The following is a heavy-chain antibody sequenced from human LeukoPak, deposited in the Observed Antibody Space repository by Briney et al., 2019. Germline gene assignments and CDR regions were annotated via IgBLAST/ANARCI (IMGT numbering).Heavy chain of an antibody. CDR1: GFTFSNYA. CDR2: INGGGGTT. V-gene: IGHV3-23*01. CDR3: AKESFSTSSAIEFDF. Sequence: PGGSLRLSCAASGFTFSNYAMSWVRQTPGKGLEWVSGINGGGGTTYYSDSVKGRFTISRDNSKSTFYLQMDSLRDEDAAIYYCAKESFSTSSAIEFDFWGRGTLVTVSS. J-gene: IGHJ4*02. D-gene: IGHD1-26*01.